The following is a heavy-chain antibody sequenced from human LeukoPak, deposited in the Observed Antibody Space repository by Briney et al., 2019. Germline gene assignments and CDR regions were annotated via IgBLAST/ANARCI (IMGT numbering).Heavy chain of an antibody. CDR1: GYTFTGYY. V-gene: IGHV1-2*02. J-gene: IGHJ3*02. Sequence: ASVKVSCKASGYTFTGYYIHWVRQAPGQGLEWMGWINPNSGATNYAQKFQGRVTMTRDTSISTAYMELSRLRSDDTAVYYCARDQWELLNAFDIWGQGTMVTVSS. D-gene: IGHD1-26*01. CDR3: ARDQWELLNAFDI. CDR2: INPNSGAT.